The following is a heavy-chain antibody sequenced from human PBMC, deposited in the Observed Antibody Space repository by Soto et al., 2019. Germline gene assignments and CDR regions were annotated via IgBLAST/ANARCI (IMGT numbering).Heavy chain of an antibody. J-gene: IGHJ6*02. Sequence: PGGSLRLSCAASGFTFSSYCMHWVRQAPGKGLEWVAVISYDGSNKYYADSVKGRFTISRDNSKNTLYLQMNSLRAEDTAVYYCAKDVLRFLEWLAFYGMDVWGQGTTVTVSS. V-gene: IGHV3-30*18. CDR3: AKDVLRFLEWLAFYGMDV. CDR1: GFTFSSYC. D-gene: IGHD3-3*01. CDR2: ISYDGSNK.